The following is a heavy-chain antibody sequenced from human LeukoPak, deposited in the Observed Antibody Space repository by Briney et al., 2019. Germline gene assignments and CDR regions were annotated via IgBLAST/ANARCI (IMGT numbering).Heavy chain of an antibody. CDR1: GGSISSSPYY. Sequence: SETLSLTCTVSGGSISSSPYYWGWIRQPPGKGLEWIGSIYYSGTTHYSPSLKSRVTISVDTSKNQFSLKLSSVTAADTAVYYCARDVAVRGVIDYWGQGTLVTVSS. V-gene: IGHV4-39*07. J-gene: IGHJ4*02. CDR3: ARDVAVRGVIDY. CDR2: IYYSGTT. D-gene: IGHD3-10*01.